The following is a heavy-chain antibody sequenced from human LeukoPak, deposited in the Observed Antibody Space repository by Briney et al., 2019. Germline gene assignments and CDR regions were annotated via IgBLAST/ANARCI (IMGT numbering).Heavy chain of an antibody. J-gene: IGHJ4*02. Sequence: PSETLSLTCTVSGGSISSYYWSWIRQPPGKGLEWIGYIHYSGSTYYNPSLKSRVTISVDTSKNQFSLKLSSVTAADTAVYYCARITLKWYYFDYWGQGTLVTVSS. CDR3: ARITLKWYYFDY. D-gene: IGHD1-20*01. CDR2: IHYSGST. CDR1: GGSISSYY. V-gene: IGHV4-59*08.